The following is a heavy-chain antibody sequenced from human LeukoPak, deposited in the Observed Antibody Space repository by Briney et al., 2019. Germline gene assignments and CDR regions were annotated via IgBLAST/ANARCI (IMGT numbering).Heavy chain of an antibody. D-gene: IGHD2-2*03. CDR1: GFTFSSYG. Sequence: GGSLRLSCAASGFTFSSYGMHWVRQAPGKGLEWVAFIRYDGSNKYYADSVKGRFTISRDNSKNTLYLQMNTLRAEDTAVYYCAKVIGYCSSTSCSPGNYYMDVWGKGTTVTVSS. J-gene: IGHJ6*03. V-gene: IGHV3-30*02. CDR2: IRYDGSNK. CDR3: AKVIGYCSSTSCSPGNYYMDV.